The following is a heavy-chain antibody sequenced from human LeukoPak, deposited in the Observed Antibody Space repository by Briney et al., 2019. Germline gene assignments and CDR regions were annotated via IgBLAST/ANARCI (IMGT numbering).Heavy chain of an antibody. CDR2: INSDGSTT. D-gene: IGHD4-23*01. J-gene: IGHJ4*02. V-gene: IGHV3-74*03. CDR1: GFSFSGSW. Sequence: QPGGSLRLSCAAPGFSFSGSWMHWVRQAPAKGLVWVSRINSDGSTTTYADSVQGRFTISRDNAKNTLYLQMNSLRAEDTAVSYCIRGLGGGSDYWGLGTLVTVTS. CDR3: IRGLGGGSDY.